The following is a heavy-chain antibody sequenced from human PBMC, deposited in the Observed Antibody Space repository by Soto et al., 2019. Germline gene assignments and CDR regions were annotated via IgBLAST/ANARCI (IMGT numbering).Heavy chain of an antibody. V-gene: IGHV1-8*01. CDR1: GYSFTSLD. D-gene: IGHD1-26*01. Sequence: SVKVSCKASGYSFTSLDINWVRQTAGQGLEWMGWMQPSTGRTGYAQKFQGRVTMTRDTSINTAYMELTTLTSDDTAFYYCARAVSAGVDYWGQGTLVTVSS. J-gene: IGHJ4*02. CDR2: MQPSTGRT. CDR3: ARAVSAGVDY.